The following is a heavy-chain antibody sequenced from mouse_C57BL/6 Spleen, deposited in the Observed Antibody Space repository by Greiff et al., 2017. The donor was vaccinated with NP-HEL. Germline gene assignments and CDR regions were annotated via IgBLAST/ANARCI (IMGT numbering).Heavy chain of an antibody. J-gene: IGHJ3*01. Sequence: QVQLQQPGAELVKPGASVKMSCKASGYTFTSYWITWVKQRPGQGLEWIGDIYPGSGSTNYNEKFKGKATLTVDTSSSTAYMRFSSLTSEDSAVYDSARCGYGNSVIAYWGQGTLVTVSA. V-gene: IGHV1-55*01. CDR2: IYPGSGST. D-gene: IGHD2-1*01. CDR1: GYTFTSYW. CDR3: ARCGYGNSVIAY.